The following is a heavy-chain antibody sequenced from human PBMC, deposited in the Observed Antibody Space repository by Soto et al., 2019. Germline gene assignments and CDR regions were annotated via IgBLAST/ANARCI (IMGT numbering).Heavy chain of an antibody. CDR3: AKDQNSGYDFALFDY. CDR1: GFTFSSYA. D-gene: IGHD5-12*01. J-gene: IGHJ4*02. CDR2: ISGSGGST. V-gene: IGHV3-23*01. Sequence: GGSLRLSCAASGFTFSSYAMSWVRQAPGKGLEWVSAISGSGGSTYYADSVKGRFTISRDNSKNTLYLQMNSLRAEDTAVYYCAKDQNSGYDFALFDYWGQGTLVTVSS.